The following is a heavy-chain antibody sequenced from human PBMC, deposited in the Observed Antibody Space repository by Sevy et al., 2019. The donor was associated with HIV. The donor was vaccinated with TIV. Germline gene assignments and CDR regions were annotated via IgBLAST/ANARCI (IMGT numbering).Heavy chain of an antibody. J-gene: IGHJ4*02. D-gene: IGHD2-15*01. Sequence: GGSLRLSCTSSGFTFGDYAMSWFRQAPGKGLEWVAFIRRNSNEPYGGTTEYAGSVKGRFIISRDESKSIAYLQMNSLNTEDTTVYYCTRPLGTAATPEYVFDYWGQGILVTVSS. CDR1: GFTFGDYA. CDR2: IRRNSNEPYGGTT. V-gene: IGHV3-49*03. CDR3: TRPLGTAATPEYVFDY.